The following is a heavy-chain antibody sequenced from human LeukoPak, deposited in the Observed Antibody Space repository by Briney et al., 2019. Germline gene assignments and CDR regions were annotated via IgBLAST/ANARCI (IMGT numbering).Heavy chain of an antibody. Sequence: SETLSLTCAVSGYSISSGYYWGWIPQPPGKGLEWIGSIYHSGCSYYNPSLKSRVTISVDTPNNQFSLKLSSVTAADTAVYYCARTQWFGELLFDYWGQGTLVTVSS. J-gene: IGHJ4*02. CDR3: ARTQWFGELLFDY. V-gene: IGHV4-38-2*01. D-gene: IGHD3-10*01. CDR1: GYSISSGYY. CDR2: IYHSGCS.